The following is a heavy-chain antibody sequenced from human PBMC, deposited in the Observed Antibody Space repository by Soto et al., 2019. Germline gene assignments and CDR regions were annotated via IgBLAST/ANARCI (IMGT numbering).Heavy chain of an antibody. CDR1: GYSFTSYW. CDR2: IYPGDSDT. J-gene: IGHJ6*02. D-gene: IGHD3-22*01. CDR3: ARRSGASLNYYEMIGKGHCCMHV. Sequence: GESLKISCKGSGYSFTSYWIGWVRQMPGKGLEWMGIIYPGDSDTRYSPSFQGQVTISADKSISTAYLQWSSLKASDTAMYYCARRSGASLNYYEMIGKGHCCMHVWHQRTTRTLSS. V-gene: IGHV5-51*01.